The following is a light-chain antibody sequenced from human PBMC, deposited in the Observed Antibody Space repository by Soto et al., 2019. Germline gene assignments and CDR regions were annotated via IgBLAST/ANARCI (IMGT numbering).Light chain of an antibody. V-gene: IGKV3-20*01. CDR2: DAS. Sequence: EVVLTLSPGTLSLSPGERATLSCRASQSISSSYLAWYQQKPGQAPRLLIYDASSRATGIPDRFRGSGSGTDFTLTISGLEPEDFAVYYCQQYGSSAWTFGQGTKVDIK. CDR3: QQYGSSAWT. J-gene: IGKJ1*01. CDR1: QSISSSY.